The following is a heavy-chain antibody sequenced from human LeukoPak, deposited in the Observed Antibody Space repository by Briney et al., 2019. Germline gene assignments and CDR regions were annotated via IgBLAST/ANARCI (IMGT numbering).Heavy chain of an antibody. CDR3: VRGFYRSRNRNAFDI. V-gene: IGHV4-34*01. J-gene: IGHJ3*02. D-gene: IGHD1-14*01. Sequence: SETLSLTCAVYGGSFSGYYWSWIRQPPGKGLEWIGEINHSGSTNYNPSLKSRVTISVDTSKNQFSLKLSSVTAADTAVYYCVRGFYRSRNRNAFDIWGQGTMVTVSS. CDR1: GGSFSGYY. CDR2: INHSGST.